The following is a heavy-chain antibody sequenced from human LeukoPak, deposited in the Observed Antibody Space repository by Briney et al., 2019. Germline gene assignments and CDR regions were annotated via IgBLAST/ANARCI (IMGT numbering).Heavy chain of an antibody. Sequence: SETLSLTCAVYGGSFSGYYWSWIRQPPGKGLEWIGEINHSGSTNYNPSLKSRVTISVDTSKNQFSLKLSSVTAADTAVYYCARPLVGSGSYAGLYYFDYWGQGTLVTVSS. CDR2: INHSGST. CDR1: GGSFSGYY. CDR3: ARPLVGSGSYAGLYYFDY. V-gene: IGHV4-34*01. D-gene: IGHD3-10*01. J-gene: IGHJ4*02.